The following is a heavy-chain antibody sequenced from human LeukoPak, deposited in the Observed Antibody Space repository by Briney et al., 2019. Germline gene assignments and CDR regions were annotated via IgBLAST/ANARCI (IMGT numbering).Heavy chain of an antibody. Sequence: GRSLRLSCAASGFSLSSYWMHWVRQAPGKGLVWVSRITGDGRTTSYADSVNGRFTISRDDAKNTLYLQMNSLRVEDTAVYYCASYFYSGRGVDVWGTGTTVTVSS. CDR2: ITGDGRTT. CDR3: ASYFYSGRGVDV. D-gene: IGHD1-26*01. J-gene: IGHJ6*04. CDR1: GFSLSSYW. V-gene: IGHV3-74*01.